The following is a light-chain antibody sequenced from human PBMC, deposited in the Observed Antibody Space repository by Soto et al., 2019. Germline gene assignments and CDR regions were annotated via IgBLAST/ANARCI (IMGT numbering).Light chain of an antibody. Sequence: SYELTQPPSVSVSPGQTASITCSGDKLGDKYACWYQQKPGQSPVLVIYQDSKRPSGIPERFSGSNSGNTATLTISGTQAMDEADYYCQAWDSSTASYVFGTGPKVTVL. CDR1: KLGDKY. V-gene: IGLV3-1*01. CDR3: QAWDSSTASYV. J-gene: IGLJ1*01. CDR2: QDS.